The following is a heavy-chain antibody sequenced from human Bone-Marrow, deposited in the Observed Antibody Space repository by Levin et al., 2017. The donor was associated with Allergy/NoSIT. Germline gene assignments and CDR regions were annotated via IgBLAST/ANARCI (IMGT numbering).Heavy chain of an antibody. CDR3: ASLPSSWVAFDI. CDR1: GGSFSGYY. J-gene: IGHJ3*02. D-gene: IGHD6-13*01. Sequence: PSETLSLTCAVYGGSFSGYYWSWIRQPPGKGLEWIGEINHSGSTNYNPSLKSRVTISVDTSKNQFSLKLSSVTAADTAVYYCASLPSSWVAFDIWGQGTMVTVSS. V-gene: IGHV4-34*01. CDR2: INHSGST.